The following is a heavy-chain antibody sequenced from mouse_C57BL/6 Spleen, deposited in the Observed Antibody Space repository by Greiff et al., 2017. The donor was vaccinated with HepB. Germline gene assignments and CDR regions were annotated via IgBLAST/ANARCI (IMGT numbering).Heavy chain of an antibody. J-gene: IGHJ1*03. CDR3: TRVSYYSNYDWYFDV. CDR2: ISSGGDYI. D-gene: IGHD2-5*01. CDR1: GFTFSSYA. V-gene: IGHV5-9-1*02. Sequence: EVKLVESGEGLVKPGGSLKLSCAASGFTFSSYAMSWVRQTPEKRLEWVAYISSGGDYIYYADTVKGRFTISRDNARNTLYLQMSSLKSEDTAMYYCTRVSYYSNYDWYFDVWGTGTTVTVSS.